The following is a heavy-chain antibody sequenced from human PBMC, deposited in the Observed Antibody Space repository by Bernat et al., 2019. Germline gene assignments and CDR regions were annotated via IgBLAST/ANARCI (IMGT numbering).Heavy chain of an antibody. D-gene: IGHD6-19*01. Sequence: EVQLVESGGGLVQPGGSLRLSCAPSGFIFNNYALSWVRQFPGKGLGWVSAITGNGNSTYYADSVKGRFTISRDNSKNTLYLQMHNLRAEDTAVYYCGGDGSGRLFDCWGQGTLVTVSS. CDR2: ITGNGNST. CDR3: GGDGSGRLFDC. CDR1: GFIFNNYA. V-gene: IGHV3-23*04. J-gene: IGHJ4*02.